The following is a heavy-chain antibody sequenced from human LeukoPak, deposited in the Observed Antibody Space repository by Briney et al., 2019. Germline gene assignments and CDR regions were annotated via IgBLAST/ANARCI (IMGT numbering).Heavy chain of an antibody. CDR3: ARVKDSSSCYGSRAFDI. CDR1: GGSISSYY. D-gene: IGHD6-13*01. Sequence: SETLSLTCTVSGGSISSYYWSWIRQPPGKGLEWIGYIYYSGSTNYNPSLKSRVTISVDTSKNQFSLKVSSVTAADTAVYYCARVKDSSSCYGSRAFDIWGQGTMVTVST. J-gene: IGHJ3*02. V-gene: IGHV4-59*12. CDR2: IYYSGST.